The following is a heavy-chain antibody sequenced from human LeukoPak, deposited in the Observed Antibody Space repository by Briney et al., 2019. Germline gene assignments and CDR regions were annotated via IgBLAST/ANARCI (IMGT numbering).Heavy chain of an antibody. V-gene: IGHV1-69*13. CDR1: GGTFSKYT. CDR3: ARLIVGASPGGGDY. J-gene: IGHJ4*02. Sequence: SVKVSCKASGGTFSKYTISWVRQRPGQGLEWMGGITPLFGTANYAQKFQGRVTITADESTSTAYMELSSLRSEDTAVYYCARLIVGASPGGGDYWGQGTLVTVSS. CDR2: ITPLFGTA. D-gene: IGHD1-26*01.